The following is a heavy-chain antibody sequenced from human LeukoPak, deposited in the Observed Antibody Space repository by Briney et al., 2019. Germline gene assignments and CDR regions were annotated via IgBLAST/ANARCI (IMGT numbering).Heavy chain of an antibody. CDR3: AKGGGYYGDDLNNWFDP. CDR1: GFSFSSHV. CDR2: ISGTGGST. V-gene: IGHV3-23*01. J-gene: IGHJ5*02. Sequence: PGGSLRLSCAASGFSFSSHVMHWVRQAPGKGLEWVSAISGTGGSTYYADSVKGRFTISRDNSKNTLYLQMNSLRDEDTAVYSCAKGGGYYGDDLNNWFDPWGQGTLVTVSS. D-gene: IGHD4-17*01.